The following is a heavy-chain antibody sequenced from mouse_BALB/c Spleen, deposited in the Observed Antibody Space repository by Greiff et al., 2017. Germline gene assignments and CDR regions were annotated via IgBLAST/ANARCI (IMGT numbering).Heavy chain of an antibody. V-gene: IGHV5-6-4*01. CDR2: ISSGGSYT. J-gene: IGHJ4*01. CDR3: TRDSGYDAMDY. Sequence: EVHLVESGGGLVKPGGSLKLSCAASGFTFSSYTMSWVRQTPEKRLEWVATISSGGSYTYYPDSVKGRFTISRDNAKNTLYLQMSSLKSEDTAMYYCTRDSGYDAMDYWGQGTSVTVSS. CDR1: GFTFSSYT.